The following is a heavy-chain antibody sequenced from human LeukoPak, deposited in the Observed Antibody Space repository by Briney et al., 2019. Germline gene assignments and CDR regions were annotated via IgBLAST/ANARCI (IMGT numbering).Heavy chain of an antibody. CDR2: INHSGST. D-gene: IGHD2-2*01. V-gene: IGHV4-34*01. J-gene: IGHJ6*02. CDR3: ARGLVVVVPAAISYYYYYGMDV. Sequence: SETLSLTCAVYGGSFSGYYWSWIRQPPGKGLEWIGEINHSGSTNYNPSLKSRVTISVDTSKNQFSLKLSSVTAADTAVYYCARGLVVVVPAAISYYYYYGMDVWGQGTTATVSS. CDR1: GGSFSGYY.